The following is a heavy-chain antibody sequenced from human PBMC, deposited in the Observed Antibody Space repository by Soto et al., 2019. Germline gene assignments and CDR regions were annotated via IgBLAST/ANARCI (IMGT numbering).Heavy chain of an antibody. Sequence: ASVKVSCKASGYTFTSYAMHWVRQAPGQRLEWMGWINAGNGNTKYSQKFQGRVTITRDTSASTAYMELSSLRSEDTAVYYCARDSGAAAGTYPHWGQGTLVTVS. J-gene: IGHJ4*02. CDR1: GYTFTSYA. CDR3: ARDSGAAAGTYPH. V-gene: IGHV1-3*01. D-gene: IGHD6-13*01. CDR2: INAGNGNT.